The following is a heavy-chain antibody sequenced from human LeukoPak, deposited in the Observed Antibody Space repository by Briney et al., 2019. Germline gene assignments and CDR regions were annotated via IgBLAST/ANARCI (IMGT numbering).Heavy chain of an antibody. J-gene: IGHJ6*02. CDR2: ISYDGSNE. Sequence: GGSLRLSCVASGFTFSSYAMHWVRQAPGKGLEWVAVISYDGSNEYYADSVRGRFTISRDISKNTLYLQMNSLRAEDTAVYYCAKVIQEGLGSYYNGYYYYGVDVWGQGTTVTVSS. D-gene: IGHD3-10*01. CDR3: AKVIQEGLGSYYNGYYYYGVDV. V-gene: IGHV3-30-3*01. CDR1: GFTFSSYA.